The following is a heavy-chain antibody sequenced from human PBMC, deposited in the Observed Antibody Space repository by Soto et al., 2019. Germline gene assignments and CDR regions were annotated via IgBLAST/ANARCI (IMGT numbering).Heavy chain of an antibody. CDR2: IYYSGST. J-gene: IGHJ5*02. D-gene: IGHD3-10*01. V-gene: IGHV4-59*01. Sequence: SETLSLTCAVYGGSMSSYYWSWIRQPPGKGLEWIGYIYYSGSTIYNPSLKSRVTISVDTSKNQFSLKLSSVTAADTAVYYCARYGSGSSVWFDPWGQGTLVTVSS. CDR1: GGSMSSYY. CDR3: ARYGSGSSVWFDP.